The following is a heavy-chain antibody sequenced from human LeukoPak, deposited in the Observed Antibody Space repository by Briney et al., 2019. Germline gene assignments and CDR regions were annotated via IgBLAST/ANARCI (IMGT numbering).Heavy chain of an antibody. CDR3: ASYLSSGSLDY. D-gene: IGHD1-26*01. CDR2: IYYSGST. Sequence: KPSETLSLTCTVPGGSISSYYWSWIRQPPGKGLEWIGYIYYSGSTNYNPSLKSRVTISVDTSKNQFSLKLSSVTAADTAVYYCASYLSSGSLDYWGQGTLVTVSS. V-gene: IGHV4-59*01. J-gene: IGHJ4*02. CDR1: GGSISSYY.